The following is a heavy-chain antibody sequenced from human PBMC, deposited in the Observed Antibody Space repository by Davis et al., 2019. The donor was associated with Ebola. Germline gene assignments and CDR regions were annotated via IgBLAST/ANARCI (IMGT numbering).Heavy chain of an antibody. CDR3: TRDARRVRIYGMDV. CDR2: IRSKAYGGTT. V-gene: IGHV3-49*04. Sequence: GESLKISCAASGFTFSSYWMHWVRQAPGKGLEWVGFIRSKAYGGTTEYAASVKGRFTISRDDSKSIAYLQMNSLKTEDTAVYYCTRDARRVRIYGMDVWGQGTTVTVSS. J-gene: IGHJ6*02. D-gene: IGHD2-15*01. CDR1: GFTFSSYW.